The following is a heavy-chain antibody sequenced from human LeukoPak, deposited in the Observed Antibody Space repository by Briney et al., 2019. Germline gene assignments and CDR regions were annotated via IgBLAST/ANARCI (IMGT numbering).Heavy chain of an antibody. CDR2: IYYSGST. CDR3: ARDQEGSGYRFDY. Sequence: SETLSLTCTVSGGSISSGGYYWSWIRQHPGKGLEWIGYIYYSGSTYYNPSLKSRVTMSVDTSKNQFSLKLSSVTAADTAVYYCARDQEGSGYRFDYWGQGTLVTVSS. J-gene: IGHJ4*02. CDR1: GGSISSGGYY. V-gene: IGHV4-31*03. D-gene: IGHD3-22*01.